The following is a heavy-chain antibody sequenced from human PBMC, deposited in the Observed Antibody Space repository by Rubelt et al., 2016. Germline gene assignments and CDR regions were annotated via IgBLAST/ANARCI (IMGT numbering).Heavy chain of an antibody. V-gene: IGHV1-8*01. J-gene: IGHJ5*01. Sequence: QVQLVQSGAEVKKPGASAKVSCKASGYTFTSYDINWVRQATGQGLEWMGWMNPNSGGTSFVRKFRGRVTMTRDTSISTAYMDLSSLESDDTAMYYCARDAAVAADSWGQGTLVTVSS. CDR2: MNPNSGGT. CDR3: ARDAAVAADS. D-gene: IGHD6-19*01. CDR1: GYTFTSYD.